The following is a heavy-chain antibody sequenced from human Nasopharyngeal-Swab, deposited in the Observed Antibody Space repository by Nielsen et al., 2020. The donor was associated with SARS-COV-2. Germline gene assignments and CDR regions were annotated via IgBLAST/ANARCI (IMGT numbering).Heavy chain of an antibody. CDR1: GFTFSNYI. Sequence: GESLKISCAASGFTFSNYILSWVRLAPGKRLEWVSAISVNGANTYYADSAKGRFTISRDNSQDTVHLQMNSLRVEDTAIYYCAKKRPGYYGMDVWSQGTTVTVSS. CDR3: AKKRPGYYGMDV. CDR2: ISVNGANT. D-gene: IGHD6-13*01. J-gene: IGHJ6*02. V-gene: IGHV3-23*01.